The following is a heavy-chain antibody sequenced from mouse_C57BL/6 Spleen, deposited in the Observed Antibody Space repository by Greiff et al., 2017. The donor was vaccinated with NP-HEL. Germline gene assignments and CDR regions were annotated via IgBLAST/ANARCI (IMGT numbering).Heavy chain of an antibody. CDR3: AIDSSGYVEENYAMDC. V-gene: IGHV1-78*01. CDR1: GYTFTDHT. D-gene: IGHD3-2*02. J-gene: IGHJ4*01. Sequence: VQLQESDAELVKPGASVKISCKVSGYTFTDHTIHWMKQRPEQGLEWIGYIYPRDGSTKYNEKFKGKATLTADKSSSTAYMQLNSLTSEDSAVYCCAIDSSGYVEENYAMDCWGQGTSVTVSS. CDR2: IYPRDGST.